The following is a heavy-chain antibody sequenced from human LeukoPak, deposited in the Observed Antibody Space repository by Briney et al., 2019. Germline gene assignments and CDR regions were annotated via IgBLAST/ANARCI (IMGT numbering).Heavy chain of an antibody. D-gene: IGHD6-19*01. J-gene: IGHJ4*02. CDR3: ARVAVAGTGVWYYFDY. Sequence: GASVKVSCKASGYTFTGYYMHWVRQAPGQGLEWMGWINPNSGGTNYAQKFQGRVTMTRDTSISTAYMELSRLRSDDTAVYYCARVAVAGTGVWYYFDYWGQGTLVTVSS. CDR2: INPNSGGT. CDR1: GYTFTGYY. V-gene: IGHV1-2*02.